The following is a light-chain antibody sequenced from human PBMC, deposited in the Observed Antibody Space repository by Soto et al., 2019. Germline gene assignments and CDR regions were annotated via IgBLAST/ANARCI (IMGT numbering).Light chain of an antibody. CDR3: QQYNNWLS. Sequence: IVMTQSPATLSVSPGERATLSCRASQSIASNLAWYQQKPGQAPRLLIYAASTRATGIPARFSGSGSGTKFTLIISSLQSEDFAVYYCQQYNNWLSFGQGAKVDIK. J-gene: IGKJ1*01. CDR1: QSIASN. CDR2: AAS. V-gene: IGKV3-15*01.